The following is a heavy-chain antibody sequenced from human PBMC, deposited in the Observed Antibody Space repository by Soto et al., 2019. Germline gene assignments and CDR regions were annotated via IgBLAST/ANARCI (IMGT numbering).Heavy chain of an antibody. J-gene: IGHJ4*02. CDR2: ISWNSGSI. CDR1: GFTFDDYA. D-gene: IGHD3-22*01. Sequence: EVQLVESGGGLVQPGRSLRLSCAASGFTFDDYAMHWVRQAPGKGLEWVSGISWNSGSIGYADSVKGRFIISRDNAKNSLYLQMNSLRAEDTALYYCAKVMYYYDSSGYAHLGYYFDYWGQGTLVTVSS. CDR3: AKVMYYYDSSGYAHLGYYFDY. V-gene: IGHV3-9*01.